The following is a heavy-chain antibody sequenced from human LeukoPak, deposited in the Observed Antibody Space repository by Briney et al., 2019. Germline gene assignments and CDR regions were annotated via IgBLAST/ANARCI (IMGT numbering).Heavy chain of an antibody. CDR3: AREFLALGYYYYGMDV. Sequence: GGSLRLSCAASGFTFSSYGMHWVRQAPGKGLEWVTVIWYDGSNKYYADSVKGRFTISRDNSKNTLYLQMNGLRAEDTAVSYCAREFLALGYYYYGMDVWGQGTTVTVSS. J-gene: IGHJ6*02. CDR2: IWYDGSNK. CDR1: GFTFSSYG. V-gene: IGHV3-33*01.